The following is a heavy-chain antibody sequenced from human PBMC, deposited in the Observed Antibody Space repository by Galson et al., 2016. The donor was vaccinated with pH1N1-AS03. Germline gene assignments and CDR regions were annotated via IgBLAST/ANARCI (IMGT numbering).Heavy chain of an antibody. CDR1: GITFSSSS. V-gene: IGHV3-21*06. CDR3: ARASDFGSGSRAFDY. Sequence: SLRLSCAVSGITFSSSSMNWVRQAPGKGLEWVASISSGSNAIYYADKLKGRFAVSRDNANNLLFLQMNSLRAEDTAVYYCARASDFGSGSRAFDYWGQGTLVTVSS. D-gene: IGHD3-10*01. CDR2: ISSGSNAI. J-gene: IGHJ4*02.